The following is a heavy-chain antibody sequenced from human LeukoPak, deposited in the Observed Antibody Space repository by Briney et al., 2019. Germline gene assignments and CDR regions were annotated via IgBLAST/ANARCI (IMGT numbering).Heavy chain of an antibody. Sequence: ASVKVSCKVSGYTLTELSMNWVRQAPGKGLEWMGGFDPEDGETIYAQKFQGRVTMTEDTSTDTAYMELSSLRSEDTAVYYCATGSLTIFTYPLDYWGQGTLVTVSS. CDR2: FDPEDGET. V-gene: IGHV1-24*01. J-gene: IGHJ4*02. D-gene: IGHD3-9*01. CDR3: ATGSLTIFTYPLDY. CDR1: GYTLTELS.